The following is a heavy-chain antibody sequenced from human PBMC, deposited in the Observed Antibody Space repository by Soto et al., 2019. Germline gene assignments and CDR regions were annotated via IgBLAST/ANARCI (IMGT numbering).Heavy chain of an antibody. V-gene: IGHV1-69*13. CDR1: GGTFSSYA. CDR3: ARGDFWSGYYSLHYYYGMDV. CDR2: IIPIFGTA. D-gene: IGHD3-3*01. Sequence: ASVKVSCKASGGTFSSYAISWVRQAPGQGLEWMGGIIPIFGTANYAQKFQGRVTITAAESTSTAYMELSSLRSEDTAVYYCARGDFWSGYYSLHYYYGMDVWGQGTTVTVSS. J-gene: IGHJ6*02.